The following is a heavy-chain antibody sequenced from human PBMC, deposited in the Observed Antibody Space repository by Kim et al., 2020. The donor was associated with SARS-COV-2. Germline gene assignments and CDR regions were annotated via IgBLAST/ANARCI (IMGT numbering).Heavy chain of an antibody. CDR2: IYSGGST. D-gene: IGHD3-10*01. V-gene: IGHV3-53*01. CDR1: GFTVSSNY. J-gene: IGHJ6*02. Sequence: GGSLRLSCAASGFTVSSNYMSWVRQAPGKGLEWVSVIYSGGSTYYADSVKGRFTISRDNSKNTLYLQMNSLRAEDTAVYYCARDGYYGSGSYYNPNYYYYYGMDVWGQGTTVTVSS. CDR3: ARDGYYGSGSYYNPNYYYYYGMDV.